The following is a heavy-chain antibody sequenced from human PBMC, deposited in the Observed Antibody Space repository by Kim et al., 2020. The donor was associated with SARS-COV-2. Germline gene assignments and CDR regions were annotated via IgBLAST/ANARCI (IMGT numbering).Heavy chain of an antibody. J-gene: IGHJ4*02. CDR3: ARVLGWELLPDY. CDR2: IYHSGST. D-gene: IGHD1-26*01. CDR1: GYSISSGYY. V-gene: IGHV4-38-2*02. Sequence: SETLSLTCTVSGYSISSGYYWGWIRQPPGKGLEWIGSIYHSGSTYYNPSLKSRVTISVDTSKNQFSLKLSSVTAADTAVYYCARVLGWELLPDYWGQGTL.